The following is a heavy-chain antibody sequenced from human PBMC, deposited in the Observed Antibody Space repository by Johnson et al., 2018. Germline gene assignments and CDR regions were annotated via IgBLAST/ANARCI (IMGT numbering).Heavy chain of an antibody. Sequence: QVQLVQSGGGVVQPGRSLRLSCAASGFTFSSYALHWVRQAPGKGLEWVAFISYDGNNKHYAASVKGRFTISRDNSKNTLYLQMNSLRAEDTAVYYCARAQAYCGGECYLGYYYYYYMDVWGKGTTVTVSS. CDR3: ARAQAYCGGECYLGYYYYYYMDV. CDR2: ISYDGNNK. D-gene: IGHD2-21*01. V-gene: IGHV3-30-3*01. CDR1: GFTFSSYA. J-gene: IGHJ6*03.